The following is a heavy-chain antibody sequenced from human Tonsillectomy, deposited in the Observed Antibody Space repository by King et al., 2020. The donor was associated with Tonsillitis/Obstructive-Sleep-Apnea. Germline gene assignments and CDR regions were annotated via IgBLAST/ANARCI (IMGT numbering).Heavy chain of an antibody. CDR3: ARTDIVVNPVDNYGRDV. D-gene: IGHD2-2*01. CDR1: GGSISSSGYY. J-gene: IGHJ6*02. CDR2: IYYGGNT. Sequence: QLQESGPGLVKPSETLSLTCTVSGGSISSSGYYWGWIRQPPRKGLEWIGNIYYGGNTYYNPSLKSRVTISVDTSKNQLSLKLSSVTAADTAVYYCARTDIVVNPVDNYGRDVWGQGTTVTVSS. V-gene: IGHV4-39*01.